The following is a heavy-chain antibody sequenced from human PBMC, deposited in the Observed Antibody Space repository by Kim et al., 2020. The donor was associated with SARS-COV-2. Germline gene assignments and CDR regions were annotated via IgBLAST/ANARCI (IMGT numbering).Heavy chain of an antibody. CDR1: AGSVSSTTDY. D-gene: IGHD3-9*01. CDR2: IYYSGST. V-gene: IGHV4-39*01. Sequence: SETLSLTCTVSAGSVSSTTDYWGWIRQPPGKGLEWIGSIYYSGSTYYNPSLKSRVTISVDMSKIQFSLKLRSVTAADTAVYYCARQQFDWGQRHRFRPLGYWGQGTLVTVHS. J-gene: IGHJ4*02. CDR3: ARQQFDWGQRHRFRPLGY.